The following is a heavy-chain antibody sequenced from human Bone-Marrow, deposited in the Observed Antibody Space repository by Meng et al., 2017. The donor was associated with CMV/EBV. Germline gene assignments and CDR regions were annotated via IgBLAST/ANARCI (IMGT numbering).Heavy chain of an antibody. CDR3: ARVDSGWLHIDY. V-gene: IGHV3-53*01. Sequence: GESLKISCAASGFTVSSNYMSWVRQAPGKGLEWVSVIYRDGSTYYADSVKGRFTISRDNSKNTLNLQMNSLIPADTAVYYCARVDSGWLHIDYWGQGTLVTVSS. D-gene: IGHD6-19*01. CDR2: IYRDGST. CDR1: GFTVSSNY. J-gene: IGHJ4*02.